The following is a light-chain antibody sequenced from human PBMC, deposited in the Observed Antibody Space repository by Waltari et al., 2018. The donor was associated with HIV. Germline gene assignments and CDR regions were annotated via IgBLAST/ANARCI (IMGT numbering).Light chain of an antibody. CDR1: QSVSSS. CDR3: QQYDNWPWT. CDR2: GAS. Sequence: EIVLTQSPGTLSLSPGERATLSCRASQSVSSSYVAWYQQKPGQAPRLLIYGASPRPTGIPARFSGSGSGTEFTLTISSLQSEDFAVYYCQQYDNWPWTFGQGTKVEIK. V-gene: IGKV3-15*01. J-gene: IGKJ1*01.